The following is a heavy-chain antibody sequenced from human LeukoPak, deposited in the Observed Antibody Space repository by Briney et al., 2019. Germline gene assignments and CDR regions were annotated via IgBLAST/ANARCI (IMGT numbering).Heavy chain of an antibody. CDR2: MNPNSGNT. J-gene: IGHJ4*02. V-gene: IGHV1-8*01. D-gene: IGHD3-10*01. CDR3: TREIRITMVRGLQYYFDY. Sequence: ASVKVSCKASGYTFTSYDINWVRQATGQGLEWMGWMNPNSGNTGYAQKFQGRVTMTRNTSISTAYMELSSLKTEDTAVYYYTREIRITMVRGLQYYFDYWGQGTLVTVSS. CDR1: GYTFTSYD.